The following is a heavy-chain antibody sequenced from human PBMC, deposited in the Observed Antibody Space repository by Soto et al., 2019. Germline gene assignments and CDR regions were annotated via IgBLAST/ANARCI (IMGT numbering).Heavy chain of an antibody. CDR1: GFTFTGYA. J-gene: IGHJ3*02. Sequence: EVQLVESGGGLIQPGRSLRLSCAASGFTFTGYAMHWVRQPPGQSLEWVSGISWNSGNIDYSDSVKGRFTISRDNVNNSLFLQMNSLRTEDTALYYCAKDMSALRTTIAPRCAFDIWGQGTVVTVSS. D-gene: IGHD6-6*01. V-gene: IGHV3-9*01. CDR2: ISWNSGNI. CDR3: AKDMSALRTTIAPRCAFDI.